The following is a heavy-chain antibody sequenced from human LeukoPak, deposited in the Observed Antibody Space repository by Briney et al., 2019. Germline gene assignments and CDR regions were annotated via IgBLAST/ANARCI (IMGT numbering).Heavy chain of an antibody. V-gene: IGHV1-69*04. CDR1: GGTLSSYA. CDR3: ASWDNWHYGT. D-gene: IGHD1-7*01. CDR2: IIPILGIA. J-gene: IGHJ5*02. Sequence: SVKVSCKASGGTLSSYAISWVRQAPGQGLEWMGRIIPILGIANYAQKFRGRVTITADKSTSTAYMELSSLRSEDTAVYYCASWDNWHYGTWGQGTLVTVSS.